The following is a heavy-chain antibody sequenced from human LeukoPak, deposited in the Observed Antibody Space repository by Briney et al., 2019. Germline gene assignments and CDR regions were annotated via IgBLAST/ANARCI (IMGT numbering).Heavy chain of an antibody. CDR2: IYTGGST. Sequence: GGSLRLSCAASGFTVSSNYMSRVRQAPGKGLEWVSVIYTGGSTYYADSVKGRFTISRDNSKNTLYLQMNSLGAEDTAVYYCARRGYSHYCFDYWGQGTLVTVSS. CDR1: GFTVSSNY. D-gene: IGHD5-18*01. V-gene: IGHV3-66*04. J-gene: IGHJ4*02. CDR3: ARRGYSHYCFDY.